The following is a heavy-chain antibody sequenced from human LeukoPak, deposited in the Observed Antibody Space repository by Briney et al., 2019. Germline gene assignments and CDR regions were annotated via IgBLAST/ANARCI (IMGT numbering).Heavy chain of an antibody. CDR1: GYSFTSYW. J-gene: IGHJ4*02. Sequence: GESLKISCKGSGYSFTSYWIGWVRQMPGKDLEWMGIIYPGDSDTRYSPSFQGQVTISADKSISTAYLQWSSLKASDTAMYYCARVYYFDSGGYYFDYWGQGTLVTVCS. CDR2: IYPGDSDT. CDR3: ARVYYFDSGGYYFDY. D-gene: IGHD3-22*01. V-gene: IGHV5-51*01.